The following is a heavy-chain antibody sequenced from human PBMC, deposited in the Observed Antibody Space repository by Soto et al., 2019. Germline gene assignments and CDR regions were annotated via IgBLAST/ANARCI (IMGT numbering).Heavy chain of an antibody. D-gene: IGHD6-13*01. CDR1: GSSISSSNC. V-gene: IGHV4-4*02. Sequence: QVQLQESGPGLVNPSGTLSLTCAVSGSSISSSNCWRWVRQPPGKEQEWFGEIYHSGSTNYNPSLKSRVTISVDKAKNPFCLKLSSVTAEDTEVYYCAIGWQQLVPGAVGWGQGTLVTVSS. J-gene: IGHJ4*02. CDR2: IYHSGST. CDR3: AIGWQQLVPGAVG.